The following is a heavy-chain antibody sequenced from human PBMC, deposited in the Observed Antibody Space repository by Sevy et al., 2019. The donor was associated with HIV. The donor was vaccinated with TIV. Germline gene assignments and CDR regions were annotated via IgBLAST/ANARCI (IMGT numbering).Heavy chain of an antibody. CDR3: ARDVPKRSASGINMFVVVFSLGMDV. Sequence: GGSLRLSCAASGFTFSSYSMNWVRQAPGKGLEWVSYISSSSSTIYCADSVKGRFTISRDNAKNSLYLQMNSLRAEDTAVYYFARDVPKRSASGINMFVVVFSLGMDVWGQGTTVTVSS. CDR2: ISSSSSTI. D-gene: IGHD3-22*01. J-gene: IGHJ6*02. V-gene: IGHV3-48*01. CDR1: GFTFSSYS.